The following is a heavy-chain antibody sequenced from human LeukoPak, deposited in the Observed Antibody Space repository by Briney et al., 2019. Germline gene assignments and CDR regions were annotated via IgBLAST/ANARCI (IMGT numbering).Heavy chain of an antibody. V-gene: IGHV1-2*02. CDR3: ARDTIVGATYWFDP. Sequence: ASVKVSCKASGYTFTGYYMHWVRQAPGQGLEWMGWINPNSGGTNYAQKFQGRVTMTRDTSISTAYMELSRLRSDDTAVYYRARDTIVGATYWFDPWGQGTLVTVSS. CDR1: GYTFTGYY. D-gene: IGHD1-26*01. CDR2: INPNSGGT. J-gene: IGHJ5*02.